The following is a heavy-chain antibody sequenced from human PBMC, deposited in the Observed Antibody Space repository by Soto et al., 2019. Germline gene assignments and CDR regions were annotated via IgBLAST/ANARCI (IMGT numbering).Heavy chain of an antibody. CDR1: GGSVSSGTYS. D-gene: IGHD2-15*01. Sequence: TLSLTCAVSGGSVSSGTYSWNWIRQPPGKGLEWIGYIYHSGSFYYNPSLKSRVTISVDRSKNQFSLNLNSVTAADTAVYYCARASGYCSGGTCFPFDYWGRGTLVTVSS. V-gene: IGHV4-30-2*01. CDR2: IYHSGSF. J-gene: IGHJ4*02. CDR3: ARASGYCSGGTCFPFDY.